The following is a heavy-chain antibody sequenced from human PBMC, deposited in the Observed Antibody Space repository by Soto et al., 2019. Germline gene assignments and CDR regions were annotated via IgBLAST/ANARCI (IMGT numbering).Heavy chain of an antibody. CDR3: ARGGAVAGWDFSDS. CDR2: MNPSNGNT. Sequence: QVQLVQSGAEVKKPGASVKVSCKASGYIFTSYDMNWVRQAPGQGLEWLGWMNPSNGNTGYAQKFQGRVIMTRDASISTADMELSSLRSDVTAVYFCARGGAVAGWDFSDSWGQGTLVIVSS. D-gene: IGHD6-19*01. V-gene: IGHV1-8*01. CDR1: GYIFTSYD. J-gene: IGHJ4*02.